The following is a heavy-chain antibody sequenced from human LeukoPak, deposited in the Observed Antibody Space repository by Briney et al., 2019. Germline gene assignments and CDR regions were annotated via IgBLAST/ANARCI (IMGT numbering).Heavy chain of an antibody. CDR1: GGSISSSSYY. D-gene: IGHD6-19*01. CDR2: IYYSGST. CDR3: ASPIAVAGTGIDY. V-gene: IGHV4-39*07. J-gene: IGHJ4*02. Sequence: PSETLSLTCTVSGGSISSSSYYWGWIRQPPGKGLEWIGSIYYSGSTYYNPSLKSRVTISVDTSKNQFSLKLSSVTAADTAVYYCASPIAVAGTGIDYWGQGTLVTVSS.